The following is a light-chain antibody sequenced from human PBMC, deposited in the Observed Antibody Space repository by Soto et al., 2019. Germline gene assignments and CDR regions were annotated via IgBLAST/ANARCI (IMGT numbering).Light chain of an antibody. CDR1: QSLSYW. Sequence: DIQMTHSPSTLSASVGDTVTITCRASQSLSYWLAWYQQKPGQAPKLLIHKASTLESGVPSRFSGSGSGTEFTLTISSLQSDDFATFYCQQYDRFPYTFGQGTKLEIK. CDR3: QQYDRFPYT. J-gene: IGKJ2*01. V-gene: IGKV1-5*03. CDR2: KAS.